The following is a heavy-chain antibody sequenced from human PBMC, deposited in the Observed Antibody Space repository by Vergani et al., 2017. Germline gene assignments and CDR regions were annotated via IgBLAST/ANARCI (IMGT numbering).Heavy chain of an antibody. CDR1: GFTFSSYG. CDR2: ISSDGSNK. V-gene: IGHV3-30*18. CDR3: AKEDYDFWSGYYKDFDY. D-gene: IGHD3-3*01. Sequence: QVQLVESGGGVVQPGRSLRLSCAASGFTFSSYGMHWVRQAPGKGLEWVAVISSDGSNKYYADSVKGRFTISRDNSKNTLYLQMNSLRAEDTAVYYCAKEDYDFWSGYYKDFDYWGQGTLVTVSS. J-gene: IGHJ4*02.